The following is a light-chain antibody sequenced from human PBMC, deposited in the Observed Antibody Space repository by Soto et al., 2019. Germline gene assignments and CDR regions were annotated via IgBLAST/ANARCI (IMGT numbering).Light chain of an antibody. CDR2: DVN. Sequence: QSALTQPRSVSGSPGQSVTISCTGTSSDVGGYKYVSWYQQHPGKAPKLMIYDVNKRPSGVPDRFSGSKSGNTASLTISGLQAGDEADYYCCSYAGSYTLVFGGGTQLTVL. CDR3: CSYAGSYTLV. CDR1: SSDVGGYKY. J-gene: IGLJ2*01. V-gene: IGLV2-11*01.